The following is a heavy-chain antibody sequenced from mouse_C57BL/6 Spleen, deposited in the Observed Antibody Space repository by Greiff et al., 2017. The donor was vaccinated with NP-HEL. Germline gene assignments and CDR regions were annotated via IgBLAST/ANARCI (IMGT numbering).Heavy chain of an antibody. Sequence: EVQLMESGGGLVQPGASLKLSCAASGIDFSSYWMSWVRRAPGKGLEWIGEINPDSSTINYAPSLKDKFSNSRDNAKNTLYLQMSKVSSEDTCLYYCASEFAYWGQGTLVTVSA. CDR3: ASEFAY. V-gene: IGHV4-1*01. CDR2: INPDSSTI. CDR1: GIDFSSYW. J-gene: IGHJ3*01.